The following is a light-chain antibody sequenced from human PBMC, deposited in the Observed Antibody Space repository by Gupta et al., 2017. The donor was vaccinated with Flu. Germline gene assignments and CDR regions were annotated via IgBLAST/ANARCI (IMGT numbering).Light chain of an antibody. Sequence: DIQMTPSPSTLSASVGARVPITCQTSQDISNYLNWYQRKPGKAHKLLIYDASNLETGVPARFSGIGSGRYLTVSISSLQPEDIATYDCQQYVNHRYQYSFGQGTKLEIK. CDR1: QDISNY. J-gene: IGKJ2*03. V-gene: IGKV1-33*01. CDR2: DAS. CDR3: QQYVNHRYQYS.